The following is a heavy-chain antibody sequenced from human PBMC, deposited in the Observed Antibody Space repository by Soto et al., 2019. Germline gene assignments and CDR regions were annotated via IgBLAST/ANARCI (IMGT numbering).Heavy chain of an antibody. D-gene: IGHD1-26*01. V-gene: IGHV4-31*03. CDR2: IYYTGST. CDR3: ARVPATAQGYGMDV. Sequence: TLSLTCNVSGGFMSSGGYYWSWIRQHPGKGLEWIGHIYYTGSTYYNPSLKSRLIISVDTSKNQFSLKVTSVSAADTAVYYCARVPATAQGYGMDVWGQGTTVTVSS. J-gene: IGHJ6*02. CDR1: GGFMSSGGYY.